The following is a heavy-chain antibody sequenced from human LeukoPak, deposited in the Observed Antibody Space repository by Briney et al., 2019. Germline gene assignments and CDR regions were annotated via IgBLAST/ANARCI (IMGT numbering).Heavy chain of an antibody. V-gene: IGHV4-31*03. J-gene: IGHJ4*02. D-gene: IGHD3-22*01. CDR3: ARHPDYYDSSGFDY. CDR1: GGSISSGGYY. Sequence: PSETLSLTCTVSGGSISSGGYYWSWIRQHPGKGLEWIGYIYYSGSTYYNPSLKSRVTISVDRSKNQFSLKLSSVTAADTAVYYCARHPDYYDSSGFDYWGQGTLVTVSS. CDR2: IYYSGST.